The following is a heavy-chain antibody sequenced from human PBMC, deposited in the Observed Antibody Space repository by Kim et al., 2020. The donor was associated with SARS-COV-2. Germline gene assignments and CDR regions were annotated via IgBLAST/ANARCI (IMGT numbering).Heavy chain of an antibody. CDR1: GGSISTYY. J-gene: IGHJ4*02. D-gene: IGHD2-2*02. Sequence: SETLSLTCTVSGGSISTYYWTWIRQPPGKGLEWIGYIFYTGSTNYNPALSSRITISLDTSKNQFSLKLSSVTAADTAVYYCARGMSCSGTTCYTVSGTPPFDYWGQETLVTVSS. CDR3: ARGMSCSGTTCYTVSGTPPFDY. CDR2: IFYTGST. V-gene: IGHV4-59*13.